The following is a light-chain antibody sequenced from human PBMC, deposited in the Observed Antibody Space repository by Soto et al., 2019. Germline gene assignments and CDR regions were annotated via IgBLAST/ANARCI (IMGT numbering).Light chain of an antibody. Sequence: EIVLTQSPGPLSLAPGERDTLSCRARQTVSTNYLAWYQQKPGQAPRLVIYDASSRATGIPERFSGSGSRTDFTLTISRLEPEDFAVYYCQQYGGSPHTFGQGTKLEIK. V-gene: IGKV3-20*01. CDR1: QTVSTNY. CDR2: DAS. CDR3: QQYGGSPHT. J-gene: IGKJ2*01.